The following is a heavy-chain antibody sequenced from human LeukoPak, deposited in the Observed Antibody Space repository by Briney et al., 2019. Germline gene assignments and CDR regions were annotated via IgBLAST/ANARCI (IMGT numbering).Heavy chain of an antibody. CDR1: GYSFTSYW. CDR2: IYPGDSDT. CDR3: ARLYYYDSSGYYPYFDY. J-gene: IGHJ4*02. V-gene: IGHV5-51*01. Sequence: GESLKISCKCSGYSFTSYWIGWVRQMPGKGLEWMGIIYPGDSDTRYSPSFQGQVTISADKSISIAYLQWSSLKASDTAMYYCARLYYYDSSGYYPYFDYWGQGTLVTVSS. D-gene: IGHD3-22*01.